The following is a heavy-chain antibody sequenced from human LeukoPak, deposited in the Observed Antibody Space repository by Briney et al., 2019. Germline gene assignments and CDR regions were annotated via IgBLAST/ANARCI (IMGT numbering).Heavy chain of an antibody. CDR2: IIPIFGTA. CDR3: ARDFHGAADFSPSYYYYYGMDV. D-gene: IGHD6-13*01. Sequence: GASVKVSCKASGGTFSSYAISWVRQAPGQGLEWMGGIIPIFGTANYAQKFQGRVTITADKSTSTAYMELSSLRSEDTAVYYCARDFHGAADFSPSYYYYYGMDVWGKGTTVTISS. J-gene: IGHJ6*04. V-gene: IGHV1-69*06. CDR1: GGTFSSYA.